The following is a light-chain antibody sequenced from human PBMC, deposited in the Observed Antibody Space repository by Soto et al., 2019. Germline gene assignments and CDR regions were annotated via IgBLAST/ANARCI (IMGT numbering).Light chain of an antibody. CDR3: QQRSSWLT. J-gene: IGKJ4*01. V-gene: IGKV3-11*01. CDR2: DAW. Sequence: IVLTQSPATLSLSPGERATLSCRASQSVSSYLAWDQQKPGQAPRLLIYDAWKRATGVPARFSGSGSGTDFTLTISSLEPEDFAVYYCQQRSSWLTFGGGTKVE. CDR1: QSVSSY.